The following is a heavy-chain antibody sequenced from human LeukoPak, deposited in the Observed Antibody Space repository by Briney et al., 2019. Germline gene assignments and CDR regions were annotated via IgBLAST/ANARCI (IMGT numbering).Heavy chain of an antibody. CDR3: ARGLDIVVVVAATPHGYYGMDV. CDR1: GGSFSGYY. V-gene: IGHV4-34*01. D-gene: IGHD2-15*01. CDR2: INHSGGT. Sequence: SETLSLTCAVYGGSFSGYYWSWIRQPPGKGLEWIGEINHSGGTNYNPSLKSRVTISVDTSKNQFSLKLSSVTAADTAVYYCARGLDIVVVVAATPHGYYGMDVWGQGTTVTVSS. J-gene: IGHJ6*02.